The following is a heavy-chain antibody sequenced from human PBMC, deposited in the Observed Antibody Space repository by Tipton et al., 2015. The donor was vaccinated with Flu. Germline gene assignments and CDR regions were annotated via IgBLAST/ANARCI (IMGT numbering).Heavy chain of an antibody. J-gene: IGHJ4*02. D-gene: IGHD1-1*01. V-gene: IGHV4-59*01. CDR2: IYYSGST. Sequence: LRLSCTVSGGSISSYYWSWIRQPPGKGLEWIGYIYYSGSTNYNPSLKSRVTISVDTSKNQFSLKLSSVTAADTAVYYCARGSREVENLDYRGQGTLVTVSS. CDR1: GGSISSYY. CDR3: ARGSREVENLDY.